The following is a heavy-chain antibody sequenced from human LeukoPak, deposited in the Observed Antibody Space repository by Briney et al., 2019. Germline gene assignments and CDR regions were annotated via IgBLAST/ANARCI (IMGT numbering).Heavy chain of an antibody. D-gene: IGHD1-26*01. CDR2: IRSKAYGGTT. J-gene: IGHJ4*02. CDR1: GFTFGVYA. Sequence: GGSLRLSCTASGFTFGVYAMSWFRQAPGKGLEWVGFIRSKAYGGTTEYAASVKGRFTISRDDSKSIAYLQMNSLKTEDTAVYYCTRDIVPDYWGQGTLVTASS. CDR3: TRDIVPDY. V-gene: IGHV3-49*03.